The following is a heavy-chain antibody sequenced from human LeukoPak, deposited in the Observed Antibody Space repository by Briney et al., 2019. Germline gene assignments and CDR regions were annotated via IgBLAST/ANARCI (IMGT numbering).Heavy chain of an antibody. J-gene: IGHJ5*02. V-gene: IGHV2-5*02. CDR2: IYWDDTK. D-gene: IGHD6-19*01. CDR3: AHTTFGYISAWFPCHFDH. CDR1: GFSLSGSGVG. Sequence: SGPTLVKPTQTLTLTCTFSGFSLSGSGVGVGWVRQPPGKALEWLALIYWDDTKRSSPSLQNRLTITKDTSRNQVVLTMTNMDPVDTATYYCAHTTFGYISAWFPCHFDHWGQGTLVTVSS.